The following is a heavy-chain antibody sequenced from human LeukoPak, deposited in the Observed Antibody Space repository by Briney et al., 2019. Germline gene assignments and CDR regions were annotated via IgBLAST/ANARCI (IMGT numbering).Heavy chain of an antibody. J-gene: IGHJ5*02. V-gene: IGHV3-23*01. CDR2: ISGSGGST. CDR3: AKDVLYAYDYVWGSYRPNWFDP. D-gene: IGHD3-16*02. Sequence: GGSLRLSCAASGFTFSSYAMSWVRQAPGKGLEWVSAISGSGGSTYYADSVKGRFTISRDNSKNTLSLQMNSLRAEDTAVYYCAKDVLYAYDYVWGSYRPNWFDPWSQGTLVTVSS. CDR1: GFTFSSYA.